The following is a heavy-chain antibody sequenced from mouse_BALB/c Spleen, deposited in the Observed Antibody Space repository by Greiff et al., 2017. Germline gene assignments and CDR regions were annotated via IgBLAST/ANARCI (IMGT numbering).Heavy chain of an antibody. CDR1: GFTFSSYA. Sequence: EVKLVESGGGLVKPGGSLKLSCAASGFTFSSYAMSWVRQTPEKRLEWVASISSGGSTYYPDSVKGRFTISRDNARNILYLQMSSLRSEDTAMYYCARTETERYYDYATPFAYWGQGTLVTVSA. CDR3: ARTETERYYDYATPFAY. D-gene: IGHD2-4*01. CDR2: ISSGGST. J-gene: IGHJ3*01. V-gene: IGHV5-6-5*01.